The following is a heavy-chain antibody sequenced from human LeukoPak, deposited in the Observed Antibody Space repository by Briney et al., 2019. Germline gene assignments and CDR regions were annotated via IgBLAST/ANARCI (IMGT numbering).Heavy chain of an antibody. J-gene: IGHJ6*03. Sequence: PSETLSLTCTVSGGSISSSSYYWGWIRQPPGKGLEWIGSIYYSGSTYYNPSLKSRVTISVDTSKNQFSLELSSVTAADTAVYYCARDRSDYYYYMDVWGKGTTVTVSS. CDR2: IYYSGST. CDR1: GGSISSSSYY. V-gene: IGHV4-39*02. D-gene: IGHD6-6*01. CDR3: ARDRSDYYYYMDV.